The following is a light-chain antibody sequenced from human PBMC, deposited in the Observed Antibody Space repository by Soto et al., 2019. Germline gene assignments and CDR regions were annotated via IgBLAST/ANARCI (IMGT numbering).Light chain of an antibody. CDR3: QQRSNWPLYT. Sequence: EIVLTQSPATLSLSPGERATLSCRASQSVSSYLAWYQQKPGQAPRILIYDASNRATGIPARFSGSGSGTDFTLTISILEPEDFAVYYCQQRSNWPLYTCGQGTKLEIK. J-gene: IGKJ2*01. V-gene: IGKV3-11*01. CDR1: QSVSSY. CDR2: DAS.